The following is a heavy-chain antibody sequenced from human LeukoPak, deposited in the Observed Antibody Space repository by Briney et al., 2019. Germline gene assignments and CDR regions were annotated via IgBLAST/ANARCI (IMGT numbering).Heavy chain of an antibody. CDR3: ATGRGEMAKS. V-gene: IGHV1-24*01. J-gene: IGHJ4*01. D-gene: IGHD5-24*01. CDR1: GYTLTKLS. CDR2: IDPEDGET. Sequence: ASVKVSCKVSGYTLTKLSMHWVRQAPGKGLEWMGGIDPEDGETIYAQKFQGRVTMTEDTFTDTAYMELSSVRSEDTGVYYCATGRGEMAKSWGQGTLVTVPS.